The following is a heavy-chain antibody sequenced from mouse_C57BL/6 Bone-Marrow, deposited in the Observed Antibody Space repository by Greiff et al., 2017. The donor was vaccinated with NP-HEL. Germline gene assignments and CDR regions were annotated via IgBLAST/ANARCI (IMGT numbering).Heavy chain of an antibody. J-gene: IGHJ2*01. CDR3: ARIYF. Sequence: VQLQQSGAELARPGASVKLSCKASGYTFTSYGISWVKQRTGQGLDWIGEIYPRSGNTYYNEKFKGKATLTADKSSSTAYMELRSLTSEDSAVYFCARIYFWGQGTTLTVSS. CDR2: IYPRSGNT. CDR1: GYTFTSYG. V-gene: IGHV1-81*01. D-gene: IGHD1-1*01.